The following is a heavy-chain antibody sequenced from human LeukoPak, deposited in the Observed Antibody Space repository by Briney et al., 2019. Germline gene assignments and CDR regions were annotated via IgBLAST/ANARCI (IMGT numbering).Heavy chain of an antibody. CDR2: IYYSGST. V-gene: IGHV4-39*01. D-gene: IGHD6-13*01. CDR1: GGSISSSSYY. Sequence: SETLSLTCTVSGGSISSSSYYWGWIRQPPGKGLEWIGSIYYSGSTYYNPSLKSRVTISVDTSKNQFSLKLSSVTAADTAVYYCARQEGIAAAGPASFPDYWGQGTLVTVSS. CDR3: ARQEGIAAAGPASFPDY. J-gene: IGHJ4*02.